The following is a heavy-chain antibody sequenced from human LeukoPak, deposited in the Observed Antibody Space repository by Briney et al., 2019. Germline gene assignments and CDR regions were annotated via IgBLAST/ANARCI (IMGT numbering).Heavy chain of an antibody. V-gene: IGHV1-2*02. J-gene: IGHJ3*02. CDR1: GYTFTGYY. CDR3: ARYFYDSSGSSSDAYDI. D-gene: IGHD3-22*01. Sequence: GASVKASCKTSGYTFTGYYMHSVRQAPRQGLESMGWINPNSGGTNYAQRFQGRVTMTRDTSISTAYMELSRLRSDDSAVYYCARYFYDSSGSSSDAYDIWGQGTMVTVSS. CDR2: INPNSGGT.